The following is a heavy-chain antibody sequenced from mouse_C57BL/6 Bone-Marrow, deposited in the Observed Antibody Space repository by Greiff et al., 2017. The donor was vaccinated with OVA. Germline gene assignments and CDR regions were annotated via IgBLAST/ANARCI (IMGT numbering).Heavy chain of an antibody. CDR3: ARGYCYGSSPLAY. Sequence: QVTLKVSGPGLLQSSQTLSLTCSFSGFSLSTSGMGVIWLRQPSGKGLVWLAHIYWGDAKCYNPSLKSRLTLSKDTSRTQVFLKITSVDTADTATYYCARGYCYGSSPLAYWGQGNLATVSA. V-gene: IGHV8-12*01. D-gene: IGHD1-1*01. CDR1: GFSLSTSGMG. CDR2: IYWGDAK. J-gene: IGHJ3*01.